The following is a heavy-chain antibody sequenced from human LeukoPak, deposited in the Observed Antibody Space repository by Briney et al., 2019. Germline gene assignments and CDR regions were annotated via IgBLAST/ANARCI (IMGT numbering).Heavy chain of an antibody. Sequence: GGSLRLSCAASGFTFSSYEMNWVRQAPGKGLEWVSYISSSGSTIYYADSVEGRFTISRDNAKNSLYLQMNSLRAEDTAVYYCAPSIAAAGYFDYWGQGTLVTVSS. V-gene: IGHV3-48*03. D-gene: IGHD6-13*01. CDR1: GFTFSSYE. CDR3: APSIAAAGYFDY. J-gene: IGHJ4*02. CDR2: ISSSGSTI.